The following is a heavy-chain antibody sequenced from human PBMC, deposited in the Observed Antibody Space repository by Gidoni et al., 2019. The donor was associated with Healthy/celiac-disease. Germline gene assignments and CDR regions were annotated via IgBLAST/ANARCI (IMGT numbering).Heavy chain of an antibody. J-gene: IGHJ6*02. Sequence: EVQLVESGGGLVKPGGSLRLSCAASGFTFSSYSMNWVRQAPGKGLEWVSSISSSSSYIYYADSVKGRFTISRENAKNSLYLKMNSLRAEDTAVYYCSYGYSSGWPRFADYYYGMDVWGQGTTVTVSS. D-gene: IGHD6-19*01. V-gene: IGHV3-21*01. CDR3: SYGYSSGWPRFADYYYGMDV. CDR1: GFTFSSYS. CDR2: ISSSSSYI.